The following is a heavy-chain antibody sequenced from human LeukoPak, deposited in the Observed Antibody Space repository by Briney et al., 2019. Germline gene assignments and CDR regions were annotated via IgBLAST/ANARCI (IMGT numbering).Heavy chain of an antibody. J-gene: IGHJ6*03. Sequence: SETLSLTCTVSGGPISSSSYYWGWIRQPPGKGLEWIGSIYYSGSTYYNPSLKSRVTISVDTSENQFSLKLSSVTAADTAVYYCARVGYSYGRYYYYYMDVWGKGTTVTVSS. CDR1: GGPISSSSYY. CDR2: IYYSGST. D-gene: IGHD5-18*01. V-gene: IGHV4-39*07. CDR3: ARVGYSYGRYYYYYMDV.